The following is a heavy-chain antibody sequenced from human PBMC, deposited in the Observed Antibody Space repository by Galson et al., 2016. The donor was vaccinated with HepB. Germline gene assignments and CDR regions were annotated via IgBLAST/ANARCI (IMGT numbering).Heavy chain of an antibody. Sequence: SLRLSCAGSGFNFRTYGMHWGRHTPGKGLEWLTVISYDGVVNNYADSVKGRFTVARDNSKNMLYRQMNSLRVEDTAVYYCARDMWGYEILTAHQRGAFDVWGQGTLVTVS. J-gene: IGHJ3*01. CDR2: ISYDGVVN. CDR1: GFNFRTYG. V-gene: IGHV3-33*01. CDR3: ARDMWGYEILTAHQRGAFDV. D-gene: IGHD3-9*01.